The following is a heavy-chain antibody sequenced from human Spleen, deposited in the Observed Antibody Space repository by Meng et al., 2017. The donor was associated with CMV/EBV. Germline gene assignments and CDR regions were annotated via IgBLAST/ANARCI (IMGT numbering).Heavy chain of an antibody. CDR2: INPNSGGT. V-gene: IGHV1-2*02. Sequence: GQLVQSGDEVKKPGASVKVSCKASGYTFTGYYMHWVRQAPGQGLEWMGWINPNSGGTNYAQKFQGRVTMTRDTSISTAYMELSRLRSDDTAVYYCARETAMTTVTTEFDYWGQGTPVTVSS. CDR1: GYTFTGYY. CDR3: ARETAMTTVTTEFDY. J-gene: IGHJ4*02. D-gene: IGHD4-17*01.